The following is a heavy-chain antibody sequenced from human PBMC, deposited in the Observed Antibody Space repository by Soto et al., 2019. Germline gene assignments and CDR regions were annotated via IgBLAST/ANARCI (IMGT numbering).Heavy chain of an antibody. J-gene: IGHJ5*02. V-gene: IGHV4-31*03. D-gene: IGHD6-13*01. CDR1: GGSISSGGYY. CDR2: IYYSGST. Sequence: PSETLSLTCTVSGGSISSGGYYWSWIRQHPGKGLEWIGYIYYSGSTYYNPSLKSRVTISVDTSKNQFSLKLSSVTAADTAVYYCARQDPTLEQQLVFWFDPWGQGTLVTVSS. CDR3: ARQDPTLEQQLVFWFDP.